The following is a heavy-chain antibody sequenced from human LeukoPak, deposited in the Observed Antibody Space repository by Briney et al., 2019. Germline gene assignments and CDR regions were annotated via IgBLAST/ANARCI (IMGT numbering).Heavy chain of an antibody. J-gene: IGHJ4*02. Sequence: PGGSLRLSCAASGFTFSNYGMEWVRQAPGKGLEWVALIWNEGNNKHYADSVKGRFSISRDNSKNTLYLQMNSLRAEDTAVYYCARHIWKGSCRSTSCSSLDYWGQGTLVTVSS. D-gene: IGHD2-2*01. CDR2: IWNEGNNK. CDR3: ARHIWKGSCRSTSCSSLDY. V-gene: IGHV3-33*01. CDR1: GFTFSNYG.